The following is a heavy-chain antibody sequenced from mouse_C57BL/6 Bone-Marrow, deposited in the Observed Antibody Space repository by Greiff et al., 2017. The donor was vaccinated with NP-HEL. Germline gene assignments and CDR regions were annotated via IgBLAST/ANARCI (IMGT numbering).Heavy chain of an antibody. D-gene: IGHD1-1*01. V-gene: IGHV1-82*01. CDR2: IYPGDGDT. J-gene: IGHJ3*01. CDR1: GYAFSSSW. CDR3: ARCSSYAWFAY. Sequence: QVQLKQSGPELVKPGASVKISCKASGYAFSSSWMNWVKQRPGKGLEWIGRIYPGDGDTNYNGKFKGKATLTADKSSSTAYMQLSSLTSEDSAVYFCARCSSYAWFAYWGQGILVTVSA.